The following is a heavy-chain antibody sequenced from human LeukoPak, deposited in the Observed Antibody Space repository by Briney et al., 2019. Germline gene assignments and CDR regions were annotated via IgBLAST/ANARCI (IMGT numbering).Heavy chain of an antibody. CDR1: GGSISGYY. CDR3: ARGEWDLLFDY. D-gene: IGHD1-26*01. V-gene: IGHV4-59*01. Sequence: SETLSLTCTVSGGSISGYYWSWIRQPPGKGLEWVGYIFYSGSTNYNPSLKSRVTISVDTSKNQFSLKLSSVTAADTAVYYCARGEWDLLFDYWGQGTLVTVSS. J-gene: IGHJ4*02. CDR2: IFYSGST.